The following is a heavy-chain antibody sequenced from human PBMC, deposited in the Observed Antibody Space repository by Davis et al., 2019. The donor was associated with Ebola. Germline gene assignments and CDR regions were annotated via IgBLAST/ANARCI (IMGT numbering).Heavy chain of an antibody. D-gene: IGHD3-3*01. V-gene: IGHV4-34*01. CDR3: ARGLVFGVVTLYYYGMDV. CDR1: GGSFSGYY. J-gene: IGHJ6*02. Sequence: MPSETLSLTCAAYGGSFSGYYWSWIRQPPGKGLEWIGEINHSGSTNYNPSLKSRVTISVDTSKNQFSLKLSSVTAADTAVYYCARGLVFGVVTLYYYGMDVWGQGTTVTVSS. CDR2: INHSGST.